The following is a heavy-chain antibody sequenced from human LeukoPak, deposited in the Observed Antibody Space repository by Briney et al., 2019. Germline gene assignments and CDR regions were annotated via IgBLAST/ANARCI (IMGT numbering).Heavy chain of an antibody. CDR3: VRDNRSYNFDY. D-gene: IGHD1-26*01. CDR1: GFTFSGYW. J-gene: IGHJ4*02. Sequence: GGSLRLSCAASGFTFSGYWMHWVRQAPGKGMVWVSRIKSDGSFTSIADSAKGRFTISRDNAKNTVYLQMNSLRAEDTAVYYCVRDNRSYNFDYWGQGTLVTVSS. V-gene: IGHV3-74*01. CDR2: IKSDGSFT.